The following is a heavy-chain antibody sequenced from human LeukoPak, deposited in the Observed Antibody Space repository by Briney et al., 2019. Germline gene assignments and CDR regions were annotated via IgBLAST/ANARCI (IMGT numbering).Heavy chain of an antibody. V-gene: IGHV4-39*02. Sequence: SETLSLTCTVSGGSITNNNYYWGWIRQPPEKGLEWIGTLFYGGSISYNPSLKSRATISVDTSKNHLSLKLNSVTAADTAVYFCAGLFVGEYYGSGYYFDDWGQGTLVTVTS. CDR3: AGLFVGEYYGSGYYFDD. CDR1: GGSITNNNYY. J-gene: IGHJ4*02. D-gene: IGHD3-10*01. CDR2: LFYGGSI.